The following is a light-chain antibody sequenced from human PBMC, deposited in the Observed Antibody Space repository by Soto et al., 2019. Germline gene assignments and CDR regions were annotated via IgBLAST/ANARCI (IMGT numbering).Light chain of an antibody. CDR1: ITDIGAYNY. V-gene: IGLV2-14*01. CDR3: SSYTSSITPYD. CDR2: GVS. Sequence: QSALTQPASVSGSPGQSITISCTGTITDIGAYNYVSWYQQHPGKAPKLLIYGVSSRPSGVSNRFSGSKSGNAAYLTISGLQADDEAEYYCSSYTSSITPYDFGTGTKVTVL. J-gene: IGLJ1*01.